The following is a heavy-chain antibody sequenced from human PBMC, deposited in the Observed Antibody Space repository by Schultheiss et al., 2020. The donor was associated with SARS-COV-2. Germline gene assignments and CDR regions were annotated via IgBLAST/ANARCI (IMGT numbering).Heavy chain of an antibody. V-gene: IGHV3-15*01. D-gene: IGHD6-6*01. Sequence: GGSLRLSCAASGFTFSNAWMSWVRQAPGKGLEWVGRIKSKTDGGTTDYAAPVKGRFTISRDDSKNTLYLQMNSLKTEDTAVYYCTTIPTAILAARPFDYWGQGTLVTVSS. CDR1: GFTFSNAW. J-gene: IGHJ4*02. CDR3: TTIPTAILAARPFDY. CDR2: IKSKTDGGTT.